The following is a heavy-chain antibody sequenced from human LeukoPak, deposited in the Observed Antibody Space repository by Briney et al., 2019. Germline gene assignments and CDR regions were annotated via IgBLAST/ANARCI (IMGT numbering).Heavy chain of an antibody. CDR3: AKSGRFGELLPLDY. J-gene: IGHJ4*02. D-gene: IGHD3-10*01. Sequence: PGGSLRLSCAASGFTFSSYEMNWVRQAPGKGLEWVSYISNSGSTIYYADSVKGRFTISRDNSKNTLYLQMNSLRAEDTAVYYCAKSGRFGELLPLDYWGQGTLVTVSS. CDR1: GFTFSSYE. V-gene: IGHV3-48*03. CDR2: ISNSGSTI.